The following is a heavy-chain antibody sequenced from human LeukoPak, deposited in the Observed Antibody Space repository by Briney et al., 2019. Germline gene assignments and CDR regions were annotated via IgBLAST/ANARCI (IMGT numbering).Heavy chain of an antibody. CDR2: ISSSSSYI. CDR3: AKDTYYYGSGSFDY. D-gene: IGHD3-10*01. CDR1: GFTFSSYS. Sequence: AGGSLRLSCAASGFTFSSYSMNWVRQAPGKGLEWVSSISSSSSYIYYADSVKGRFTISRDNAKNSLYLQMNSLRAEDTAVYYCAKDTYYYGSGSFDYWGQGTLVTVSS. J-gene: IGHJ4*02. V-gene: IGHV3-21*04.